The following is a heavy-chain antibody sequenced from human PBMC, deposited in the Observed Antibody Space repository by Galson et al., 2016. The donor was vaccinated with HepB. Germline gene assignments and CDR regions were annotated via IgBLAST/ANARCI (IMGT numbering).Heavy chain of an antibody. Sequence: SVKVSCKASGYTFTNYGISWVRQAPGQGFECMGWISAYNGNTNYAQNLQDRVTMTTDTSTNTPYMELRSLRSDDTAMYYCARSSFGVSNPWGQGTLVTVSS. CDR3: ARSSFGVSNP. V-gene: IGHV1-18*01. CDR2: ISAYNGNT. J-gene: IGHJ5*02. D-gene: IGHD3-3*01. CDR1: GYTFTNYG.